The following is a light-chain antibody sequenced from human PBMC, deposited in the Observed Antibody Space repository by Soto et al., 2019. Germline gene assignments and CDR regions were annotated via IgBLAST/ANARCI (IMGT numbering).Light chain of an antibody. CDR3: SSYTRSSTPV. J-gene: IGLJ2*01. CDR2: DVS. V-gene: IGLV2-14*01. CDR1: SSDVGGYNY. Sequence: QSALTQPASVSGSPGQSITISCTGTSSDVGGYNYVSWYQQHPGKAPKLMIYDVSNRPSGVSNRFSGSKSGNTASLTISGLQAEDVADYYCSSYTRSSTPVFGGGTKLTVL.